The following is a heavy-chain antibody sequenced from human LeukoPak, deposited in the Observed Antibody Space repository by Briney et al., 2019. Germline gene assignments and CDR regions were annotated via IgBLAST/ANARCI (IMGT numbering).Heavy chain of an antibody. V-gene: IGHV3-30*02. CDR3: ARVLERT. CDR2: IRYDGSKT. J-gene: IGHJ5*02. Sequence: PGGSLRLSCAASGFTFSFYGMHWVRQAPGKGLEWVAFIRYDGSKTHYADSVKGRFTISRDISKNTLYLQMNNLRVEDTAVYYCARVLERTWGQGTLVTVSS. D-gene: IGHD1-1*01. CDR1: GFTFSFYG.